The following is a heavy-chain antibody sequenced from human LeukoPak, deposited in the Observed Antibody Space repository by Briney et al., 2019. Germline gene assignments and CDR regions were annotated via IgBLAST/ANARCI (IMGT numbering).Heavy chain of an antibody. V-gene: IGHV4-31*03. J-gene: IGHJ5*02. CDR3: ARGLTTVTTFNWFDP. D-gene: IGHD4-17*01. Sequence: KSSETLSLTCTVSGGSISSGGYYWSWIRQHPGKGLEWIGYIYYSGSTYYNPSLKSRVTISVDTSKNQFSLKLSSVTAADTAVYSCARGLTTVTTFNWFDPWGQGTLVAVSS. CDR1: GGSISSGGYY. CDR2: IYYSGST.